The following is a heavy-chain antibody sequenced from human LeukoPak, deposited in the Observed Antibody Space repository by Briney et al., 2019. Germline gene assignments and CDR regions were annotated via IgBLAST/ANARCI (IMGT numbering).Heavy chain of an antibody. Sequence: GASVKVSCKASGYTFTSYYMHWVRQAPGQGLEWMGIINPSGGSTSYAQKFQGRVTMTRDTFTSTVYMELSSLRSEDTAVYYCAREGYGYYYDSSGYKKTGGFDYWGQGTLVTVSS. J-gene: IGHJ4*02. D-gene: IGHD3-22*01. CDR3: AREGYGYYYDSSGYKKTGGFDY. V-gene: IGHV1-46*03. CDR1: GYTFTSYY. CDR2: INPSGGST.